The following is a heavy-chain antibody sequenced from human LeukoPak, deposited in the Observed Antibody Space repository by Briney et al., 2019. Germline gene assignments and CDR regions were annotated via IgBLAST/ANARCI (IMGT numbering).Heavy chain of an antibody. J-gene: IGHJ6*03. Sequence: SETLSLTCTVSGGSISSYYWSWIRQPAGKGLEWIGRIYTSGSTNYNPSLKSRVTMSVDTSKNQFSLKLSSVTAADTAVYYCARGYCSGGSCYSYYYYNYMDVWGKGTTVTVSS. V-gene: IGHV4-4*07. CDR2: IYTSGST. D-gene: IGHD2-15*01. CDR3: ARGYCSGGSCYSYYYYNYMDV. CDR1: GGSISSYY.